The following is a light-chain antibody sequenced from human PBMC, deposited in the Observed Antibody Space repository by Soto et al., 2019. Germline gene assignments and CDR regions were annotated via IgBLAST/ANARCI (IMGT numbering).Light chain of an antibody. J-gene: IGKJ4*02. V-gene: IGKV4-1*01. CDR2: WAS. CDR3: QQYYTTPET. CDR1: QTVLYSSNNRNY. Sequence: DIVMTQSPDSLAVSLGERATINCKSSQTVLYSSNNRNYLAWYQQKSGQPPKLLVYWASTRESGVPDRFSGSGSVTDFTLTVSSLQAEDVAVYYGQQYYTTPETFGRGTKVEI.